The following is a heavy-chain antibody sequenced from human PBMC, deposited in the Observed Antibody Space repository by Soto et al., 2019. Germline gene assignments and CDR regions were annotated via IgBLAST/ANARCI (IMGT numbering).Heavy chain of an antibody. CDR1: GYTFTSYG. J-gene: IGHJ4*02. CDR2: ISAYNGNT. D-gene: IGHD2-21*02. CDR3: ARDFDRVVVTAVKNDY. V-gene: IGHV1-18*01. Sequence: GASVKVSCKASGYTFTSYGISWVRQAPGQGLEWMGWISAYNGNTNYAQKLQGRVTMTTDTSTSTAYMELRSLRSDDTAVYYCARDFDRVVVTAVKNDYWGQGTLVTVSS.